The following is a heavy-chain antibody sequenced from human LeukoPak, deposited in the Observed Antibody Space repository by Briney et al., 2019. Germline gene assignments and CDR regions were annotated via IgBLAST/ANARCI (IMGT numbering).Heavy chain of an antibody. Sequence: ASVKVSCKASGYTFTNYGISWVRQAPGQGLEWMGWISPYNDYTNYAQKLQGRVTMTTDTSTSTGYMELRSLRSDDAAVYYCARWYCSSTSCYAGAFDMWGQGTMVTVSS. D-gene: IGHD2-2*01. J-gene: IGHJ3*02. CDR3: ARWYCSSTSCYAGAFDM. CDR1: GYTFTNYG. CDR2: ISPYNDYT. V-gene: IGHV1-18*04.